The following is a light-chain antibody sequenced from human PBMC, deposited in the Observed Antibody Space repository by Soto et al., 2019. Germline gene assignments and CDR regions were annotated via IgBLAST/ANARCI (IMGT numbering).Light chain of an antibody. CDR3: KQSYSTQWT. CDR2: AAS. J-gene: IGKJ1*01. V-gene: IGKV1-39*01. CDR1: RSISRY. Sequence: DIQMTQSPSTLSASVGDRVNMTCRASRSISRYLSWYQQKPVKAPNLLIYAASSLQSGVPSRFSGAGSGTDFTLTIANLHHEHFAIYYCKQSYSTQWTFGQGTKVDIK.